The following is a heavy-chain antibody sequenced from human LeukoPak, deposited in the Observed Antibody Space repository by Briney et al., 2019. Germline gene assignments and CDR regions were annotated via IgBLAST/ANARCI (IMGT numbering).Heavy chain of an antibody. Sequence: PGRSLRLSCAASGFTFSSYGMHWVRQAPGKGLEWVAVIWYDGTNTYYADSVKGRFTISRDNSKNTLYLQMISLRAEDTAVYYCARDFCSGGSCYPDAFDIWGQGTMVTVSS. V-gene: IGHV3-33*01. CDR3: ARDFCSGGSCYPDAFDI. CDR2: IWYDGTNT. J-gene: IGHJ3*02. D-gene: IGHD2-15*01. CDR1: GFTFSSYG.